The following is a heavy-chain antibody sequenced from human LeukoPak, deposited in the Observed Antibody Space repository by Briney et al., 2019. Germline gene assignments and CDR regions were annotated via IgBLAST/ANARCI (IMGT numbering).Heavy chain of an antibody. Sequence: GRSLRLSCAASGFTFDDYAMHWVRQAPGKGLEWVSGISWNSGSIGYADSVKGRFTISRDNAKNSLYLQMNSLRAEDTALYYCAKDNDSSGYFDYWGQGTLVTVSS. V-gene: IGHV3-9*01. CDR1: GFTFDDYA. CDR2: ISWNSGSI. D-gene: IGHD3-22*01. CDR3: AKDNDSSGYFDY. J-gene: IGHJ4*02.